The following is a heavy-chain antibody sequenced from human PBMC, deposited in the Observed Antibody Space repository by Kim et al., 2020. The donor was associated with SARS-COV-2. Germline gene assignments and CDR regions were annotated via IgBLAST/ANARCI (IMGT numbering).Heavy chain of an antibody. Sequence: GESLKISCKGSGYSFTSYWISWVRQMPGKGLEWMGRIDPSDSYTNYSPSFQGHVTISADESISTAYLQWSSLKASDTAMYYCASEGPIAAAGFEGWGQGTLVTVSS. J-gene: IGHJ4*02. D-gene: IGHD6-13*01. CDR2: IDPSDSYT. CDR1: GYSFTSYW. V-gene: IGHV5-10-1*01. CDR3: ASEGPIAAAGFEG.